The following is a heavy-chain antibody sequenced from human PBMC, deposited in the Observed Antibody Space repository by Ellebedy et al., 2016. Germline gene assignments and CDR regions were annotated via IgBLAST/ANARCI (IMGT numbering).Heavy chain of an antibody. V-gene: IGHV4-39*01. CDR3: ARQDTLYSGYDGAGHVY. CDR1: GGSISSSSYY. D-gene: IGHD5-12*01. CDR2: IYYSGST. Sequence: SETLSLTXTVSGGSISSSSYYWGWIRQPPGKGLEWIGSIYYSGSTYYNPSLKSRVTISVDTSKNQFSLKLSSVTAADTAVYYCARQDTLYSGYDGAGHVYWGQGTLVTVSS. J-gene: IGHJ4*02.